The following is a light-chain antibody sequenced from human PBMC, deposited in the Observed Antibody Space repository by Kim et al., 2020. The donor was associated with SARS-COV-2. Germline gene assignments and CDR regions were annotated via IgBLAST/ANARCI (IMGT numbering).Light chain of an antibody. CDR1: SGSIASNS. J-gene: IGLJ3*02. CDR3: QSYHSSNHGV. CDR2: EDN. Sequence: KRVTSSCPRCSGSIASNSVRRVQHRPGSSPTPVSCEDNQSPSGVPERFSGSIDSSSNSASLTISGLKTEDEADYNCQSYHSSNHGVFGGGTKLTVL. V-gene: IGLV6-57*01.